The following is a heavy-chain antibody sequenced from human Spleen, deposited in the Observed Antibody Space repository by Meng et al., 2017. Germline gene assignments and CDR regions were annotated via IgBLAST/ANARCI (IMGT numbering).Heavy chain of an antibody. J-gene: IGHJ4*02. CDR1: GGSFSDYY. V-gene: IGHV4-34*01. CDR3: ARGPTTMAHDFDY. CDR2: INHSGST. Sequence: QTPERVVGRCSASDTPALPCVVSGGSFSDYYWSWIRQPPGKGLEWIGEINHSGSTNYNPSLESRATISVDTSQNNLSLKLSSVTAADSAVYYCARGPTTMAHDFDYWGQGTLVTVSS. D-gene: IGHD4-11*01.